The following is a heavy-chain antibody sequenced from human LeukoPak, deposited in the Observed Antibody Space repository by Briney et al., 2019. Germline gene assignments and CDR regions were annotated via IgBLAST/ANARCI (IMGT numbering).Heavy chain of an antibody. J-gene: IGHJ4*02. CDR1: GFTISGYW. CDR2: INSDGSST. D-gene: IGHD4-17*01. Sequence: GSLRLSCAGSGFTISGYWIHWVRQGPGKGLVWVSRINSDGSSTSYADSVKGRFTISRDNAKNTLYLQMDSLRAEDTAVYYCVKDLAVNTWGYFDSWGQGTLVTVSS. V-gene: IGHV3-74*01. CDR3: VKDLAVNTWGYFDS.